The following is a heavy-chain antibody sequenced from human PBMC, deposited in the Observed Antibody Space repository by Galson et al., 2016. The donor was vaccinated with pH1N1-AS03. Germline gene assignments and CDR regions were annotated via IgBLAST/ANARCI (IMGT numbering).Heavy chain of an antibody. CDR1: GGSISSSTW. Sequence: ETLSLPCVVSGGSISSSTWWSWVRQSPRKGLEWIGEIYHSGSTNYNPSLKSRVTMSVDKSKNQFSLKLNSVTAADTAVYYCAAGRTNAFDFWGQGTKVTVSS. D-gene: IGHD1-14*01. CDR2: IYHSGST. V-gene: IGHV4-4*02. J-gene: IGHJ3*01. CDR3: AAGRTNAFDF.